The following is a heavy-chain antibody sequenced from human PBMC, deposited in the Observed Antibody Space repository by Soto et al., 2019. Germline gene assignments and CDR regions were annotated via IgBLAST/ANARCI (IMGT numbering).Heavy chain of an antibody. D-gene: IGHD2-2*01. CDR2: IYSGGST. Sequence: GGSLRLSCAASGFTVSSNYMSWVRQAPGKGLEWVSVIYSGGSTYYAGSVKGRFTISSHNSKNTLYLQRNSLRAEDTAVYYCARANCSSTSCYYYYYYYMDVWGKGTTVTVSS. J-gene: IGHJ6*03. CDR3: ARANCSSTSCYYYYYYYMDV. CDR1: GFTVSSNY. V-gene: IGHV3-53*04.